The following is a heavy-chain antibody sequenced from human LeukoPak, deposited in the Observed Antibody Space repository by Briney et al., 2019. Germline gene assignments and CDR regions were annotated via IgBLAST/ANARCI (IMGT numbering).Heavy chain of an antibody. CDR1: GFTFSSYG. V-gene: IGHV3-33*01. Sequence: GRSLRLSCAASGFTFSSYGMHWVRQAPGKGLEWVAVIWYDGSNKYYVDSVQGRFTISRDNSKNTLYLQMSSLRAEDTAVYYCARDQFYAFDIWGQGTMVTVSS. CDR2: IWYDGSNK. J-gene: IGHJ3*02. CDR3: ARDQFYAFDI.